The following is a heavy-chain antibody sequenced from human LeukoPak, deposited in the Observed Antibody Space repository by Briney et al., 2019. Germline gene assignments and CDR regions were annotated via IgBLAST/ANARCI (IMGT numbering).Heavy chain of an antibody. CDR3: ARDATGTHSLDY. J-gene: IGHJ4*02. CDR1: GGTFSSYA. V-gene: IGHV1-69*13. CDR2: IIPIFGTA. D-gene: IGHD1-1*01. Sequence: GASVKVSCKASGGTFSSYAISWVRQAPGQGLEWMGGIIPIFGTANYAQKFQGRVTITADESTSTAYMALSSLRSEDTAVYYCARDATGTHSLDYWGQGTLVTVSS.